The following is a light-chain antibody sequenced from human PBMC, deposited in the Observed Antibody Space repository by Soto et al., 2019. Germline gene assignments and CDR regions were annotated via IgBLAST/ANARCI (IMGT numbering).Light chain of an antibody. Sequence: ETVMTQSPATLSVSPGERVTLSCRASQTVTTNLAWYQQKSGQAPRLLIYGASTRATGIPARFSGSGSGTEFTLTISNLQSEDSALYYCQQYNNWPPSVTYTFGQGTKLEIK. V-gene: IGKV3-15*01. J-gene: IGKJ2*01. CDR3: QQYNNWPPSVTYT. CDR2: GAS. CDR1: QTVTTN.